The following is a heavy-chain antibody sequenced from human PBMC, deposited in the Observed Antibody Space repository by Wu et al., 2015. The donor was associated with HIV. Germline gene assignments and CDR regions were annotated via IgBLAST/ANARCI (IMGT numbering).Heavy chain of an antibody. CDR1: GVALTSFA. J-gene: IGHJ4*02. V-gene: IGHV1-69*05. CDR2: IIPLFDIA. CDR3: ARVYSTTWYDFFDS. D-gene: IGHD2-2*01. Sequence: QVQLVQSGTEVKKPGSSVKVSCKASGVALTSFAFSWVRQAPGQGLEWMGGIIPLFDIAQYAQKFRDRVTITTDESMSTTYLELSSLRSEDTALYFCARVYSTTWYDFFDSWGQGTLVTVSS.